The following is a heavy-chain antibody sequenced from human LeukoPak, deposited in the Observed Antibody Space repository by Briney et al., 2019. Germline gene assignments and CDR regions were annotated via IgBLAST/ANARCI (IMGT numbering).Heavy chain of an antibody. Sequence: PGGSLRLSCAASGFTFSSYGMHWVRQAPGKGLEWVAVISYDGSNKYYADSVKGRFTISRDNSKNMVYLQMNSLRAEDTAVYYCAKGARIGITTDYMDVWGKGTTVTISS. D-gene: IGHD3-10*01. CDR1: GFTFSSYG. CDR3: AKGARIGITTDYMDV. CDR2: ISYDGSNK. J-gene: IGHJ6*03. V-gene: IGHV3-30*18.